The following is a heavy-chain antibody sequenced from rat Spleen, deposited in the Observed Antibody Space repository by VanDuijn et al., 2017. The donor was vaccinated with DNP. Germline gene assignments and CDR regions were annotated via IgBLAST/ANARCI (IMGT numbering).Heavy chain of an antibody. CDR3: ARWPGYNPPYAMDA. CDR2: INFSGST. J-gene: IGHJ4*01. CDR1: GYSITSNY. Sequence: EVQLQESGPGLVKPSQSLSLTCSVTGYSITSNYWGWIRKFPGNKMEWIGHINFSGSTSYNPSLKSRISITRDTSKNQFFLQLNFVTIDDTATYYCARWPGYNPPYAMDAWGQGTSVTVSS. D-gene: IGHD1-4*01. V-gene: IGHV3-1*01.